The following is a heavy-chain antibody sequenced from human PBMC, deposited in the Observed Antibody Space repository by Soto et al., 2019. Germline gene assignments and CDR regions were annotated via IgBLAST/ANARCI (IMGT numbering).Heavy chain of an antibody. Sequence: GGSLRLSCAASGFTFSSYSMNWVRQAPGKGLEWVSYISSSSSTIYYADSVKGRFTISRDNAKNSLYLQMNSMRAEDTAVYYCAIDLVKYDFWSGYPPFDYWGQGTLVTVSS. CDR3: AIDLVKYDFWSGYPPFDY. D-gene: IGHD3-3*01. J-gene: IGHJ4*02. V-gene: IGHV3-48*01. CDR1: GFTFSSYS. CDR2: ISSSSSTI.